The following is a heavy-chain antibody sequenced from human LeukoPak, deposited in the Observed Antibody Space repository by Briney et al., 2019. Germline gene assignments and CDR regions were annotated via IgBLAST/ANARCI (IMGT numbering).Heavy chain of an antibody. CDR1: GGSFSGYY. J-gene: IGHJ4*02. CDR2: INHSGST. D-gene: IGHD3-22*01. V-gene: IGHV4-34*01. Sequence: PSETLSLTCAVYGGSFSGYYWSWIRQPPGKGLEWIGEINHSGSTNYNPSLKSRVTISVDTSKNQFSLKLSSVTAADTAVYYCARDRGSGYYGWGQGTLVTVSS. CDR3: ARDRGSGYYG.